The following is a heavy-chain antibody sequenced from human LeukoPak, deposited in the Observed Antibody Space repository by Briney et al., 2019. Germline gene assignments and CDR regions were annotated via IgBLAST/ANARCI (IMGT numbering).Heavy chain of an antibody. CDR1: GGSISSGGYS. CDR2: IYHSGST. V-gene: IGHV4-30-2*01. Sequence: PXQTLSLTCAVSGGSISSGGYSWSWIRQPPGTGLEWIGYIYHSGSTYYNPSLKSRVTISVDRSKNQFSLKLSSVTAADTAVYYCARVLRDWYFDLWGRGTLVTVSS. CDR3: ARVLRDWYFDL. J-gene: IGHJ2*01. D-gene: IGHD5-12*01.